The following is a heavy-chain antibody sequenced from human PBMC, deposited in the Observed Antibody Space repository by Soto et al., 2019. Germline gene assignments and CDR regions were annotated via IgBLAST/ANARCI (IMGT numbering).Heavy chain of an antibody. D-gene: IGHD2-21*02. V-gene: IGHV1-18*04. Sequence: VVSVQVSCTFSGYIFTNYGLNWVRQAPGQGLEWIGWMSAHNGDTEYAQKVQGRVTMTTDTATRTVYMELRRLKSDDPAVYYRARGGSCLHCWFGSEGWGQGKRVTV. J-gene: IGHJ3*01. CDR2: MSAHNGDT. CDR1: GYIFTNYG. CDR3: ARGGSCLHCWFGSEG.